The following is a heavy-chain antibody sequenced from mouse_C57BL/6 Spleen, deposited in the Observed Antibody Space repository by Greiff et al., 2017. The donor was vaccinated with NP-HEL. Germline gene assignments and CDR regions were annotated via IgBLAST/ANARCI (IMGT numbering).Heavy chain of an antibody. V-gene: IGHV1-81*01. CDR2: IYPRSGNT. CDR1: GYTFTSYG. CDR3: ALITTVVGYAMDY. D-gene: IGHD1-1*01. Sequence: QVQLQQSGAELARPGASVKLSCKASGYTFTSYGISWVKQRTGQGLEWIGEIYPRSGNTYYNEKFKGKATLTADKSSSTAYMELRSLTSEDSAVYFCALITTVVGYAMDYWGQGTSVTVSS. J-gene: IGHJ4*01.